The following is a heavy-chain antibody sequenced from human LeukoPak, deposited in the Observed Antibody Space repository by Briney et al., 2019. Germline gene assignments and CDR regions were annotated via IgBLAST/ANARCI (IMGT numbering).Heavy chain of an antibody. Sequence: ASLKVSCKASGYTFTDYYMHWVRQAPGQGLEWRGWINTNSGGTNFAQKFQGRVTMTRDTSISTAYMELSRLRSDDTAVYYCARLYYYGSGIYDYWGQGTLVTVSS. CDR3: ARLYYYGSGIYDY. CDR2: INTNSGGT. J-gene: IGHJ4*02. V-gene: IGHV1-2*02. CDR1: GYTFTDYY. D-gene: IGHD3-10*01.